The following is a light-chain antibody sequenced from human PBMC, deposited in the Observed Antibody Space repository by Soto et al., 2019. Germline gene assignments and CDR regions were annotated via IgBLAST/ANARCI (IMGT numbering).Light chain of an antibody. CDR3: SSYTSSSPPV. Sequence: QSALTQPASVSGSPGQSITISCTGTSSDVGGYNYVSWYQQHPGKAPKLRIYEVSNRPAGVSNRFSDSKSGNTASLTISGLQAEDEFDYYCSSYTSSSPPVFGTGTKLTLL. CDR1: SSDVGGYNY. V-gene: IGLV2-14*01. J-gene: IGLJ1*01. CDR2: EVS.